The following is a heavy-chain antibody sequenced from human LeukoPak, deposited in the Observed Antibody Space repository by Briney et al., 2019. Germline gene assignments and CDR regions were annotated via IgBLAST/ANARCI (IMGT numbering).Heavy chain of an antibody. CDR1: GFTFDDYT. CDR3: ARDEEGIRYFDWLLDY. J-gene: IGHJ4*02. D-gene: IGHD3-9*01. CDR2: ISWDGGST. Sequence: GGSLRLSCAASGFTFDDYTMHWVRQAPGKGLEWVSLISWDGGSTYYADSVKGRFTISRDNSKNTLYLQMNSLRAEDMAVYFCARDEEGIRYFDWLLDYWGQGTLVTVSS. V-gene: IGHV3-43*01.